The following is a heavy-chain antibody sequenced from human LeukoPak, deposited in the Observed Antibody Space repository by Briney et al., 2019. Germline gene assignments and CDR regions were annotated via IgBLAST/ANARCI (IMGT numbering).Heavy chain of an antibody. CDR3: ARLAVCGGDCFSGGVDFDY. Sequence: GESLKISCAASGFTFSSFWMNWVRQAPGKGLEWVANIKQDGSEKSYVDSVRGRFTISRDNAKNSLYLQMNSLRAEDTAVYYCARLAVCGGDCFSGGVDFDYWGQGTLVTVSS. J-gene: IGHJ4*02. CDR2: IKQDGSEK. V-gene: IGHV3-7*05. CDR1: GFTFSSFW. D-gene: IGHD2-21*02.